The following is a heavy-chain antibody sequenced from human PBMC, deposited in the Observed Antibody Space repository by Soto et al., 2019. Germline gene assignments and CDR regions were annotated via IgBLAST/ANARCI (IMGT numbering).Heavy chain of an antibody. V-gene: IGHV1-3*01. Sequence: ASVKVSCKASGYTFTSYAMHWVRQAPGQRLEWMGWINAGNGNTKYSQKFQGRVTITRDTSASTAYTELSSLRSEDTAVYYCARDYSGHDAFDIWGQGTMVTVSS. CDR3: ARDYSGHDAFDI. CDR1: GYTFTSYA. D-gene: IGHD1-26*01. CDR2: INAGNGNT. J-gene: IGHJ3*02.